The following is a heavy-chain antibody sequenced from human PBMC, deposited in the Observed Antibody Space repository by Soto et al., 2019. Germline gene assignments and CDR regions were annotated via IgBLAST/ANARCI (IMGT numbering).Heavy chain of an antibody. Sequence: EVQLLESGGGLVQPGGSLRLSCAASGFTFSTYAMGWVRQAPGKGLEWVSSISGTLSTYYADSVKGQFTISRDNSKNTLYLQMNSLRPDDTAVYFCAKGYSTGWSEGYFDYWGQGALVTVSS. D-gene: IGHD6-19*01. J-gene: IGHJ4*02. V-gene: IGHV3-23*01. CDR3: AKGYSTGWSEGYFDY. CDR2: ISGTLST. CDR1: GFTFSTYA.